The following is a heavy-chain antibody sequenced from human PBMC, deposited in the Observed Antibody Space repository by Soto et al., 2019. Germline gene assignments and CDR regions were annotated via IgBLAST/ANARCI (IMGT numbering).Heavy chain of an antibody. Sequence: PSETLSLTCAVYGGSFSGYYWSWIRQPPERGLEWIGEINHSGSTNYNPSLKSRVTISVDTSKNQFSLKLSSVTAADTAVYYCARGNRIVAAGIRPTVKDYWGQGTLVTVSS. CDR3: ARGNRIVAAGIRPTVKDY. CDR2: INHSGST. D-gene: IGHD6-13*01. CDR1: GGSFSGYY. V-gene: IGHV4-34*01. J-gene: IGHJ4*02.